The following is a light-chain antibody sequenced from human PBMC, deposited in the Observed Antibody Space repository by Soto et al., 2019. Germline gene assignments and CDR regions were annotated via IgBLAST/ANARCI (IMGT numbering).Light chain of an antibody. J-gene: IGKJ3*01. CDR2: DAS. CDR3: QQYDNLPLT. CDR1: QDISNY. V-gene: IGKV1-33*01. Sequence: DIQMTQSPSSLSASVGDRVTITCQASQDISNYLNWYQQKPGKAPKLLIYDASNLETGVPSRFSGSGSETDFTFTISCLQPEDIATYDCQQYDNLPLTFGPGTKVDIK.